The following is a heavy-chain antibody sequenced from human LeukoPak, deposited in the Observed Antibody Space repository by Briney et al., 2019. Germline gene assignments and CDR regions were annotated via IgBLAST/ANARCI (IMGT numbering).Heavy chain of an antibody. CDR1: GFTFSSYW. V-gene: IGHV3-23*01. Sequence: GGSLRLSCAASGFTFSSYWMSWVRQAPGKGLEWVSAISGSGGSTYYADSVKGRFTISRDNSKNTLYLQMNSLRAEDTAVYYCAKDWDLRYFDWFPAGFGYWGQGTLVTVSS. J-gene: IGHJ4*02. CDR3: AKDWDLRYFDWFPAGFGY. CDR2: ISGSGGST. D-gene: IGHD3-9*01.